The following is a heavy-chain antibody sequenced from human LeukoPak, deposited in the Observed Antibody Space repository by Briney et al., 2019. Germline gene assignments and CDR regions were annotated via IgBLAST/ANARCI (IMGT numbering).Heavy chain of an antibody. CDR1: GFTSTDYA. J-gene: IGHJ4*02. CDR3: AKGAYDYIEIGYFDS. CDR2: LIGSSGST. Sequence: GGSLRLSRAASGFTSTDYAMNWVRQAPGKGLEWVSVLIGSSGSTDYADSVKGRFTISRDNSKNTLFLQMNSLRAEDTAIYYCAKGAYDYIEIGYFDSWGQGTLVTVSS. V-gene: IGHV3-23*01. D-gene: IGHD5-12*01.